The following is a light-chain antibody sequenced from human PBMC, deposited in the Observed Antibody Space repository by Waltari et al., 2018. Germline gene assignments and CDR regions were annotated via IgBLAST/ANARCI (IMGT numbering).Light chain of an antibody. CDR2: TNN. CDR1: SSTIGSHL. J-gene: IGLJ3*02. Sequence: QSLLTQPPSASGPPAQSVSFSFSGTSSTIGSHLVNWYQHLPGTAPKLVIHTNNQRPSGVPDRFSGSKSGTSASLAISGLRSEDEADYFCAAWDDSLDVWVFGGGTKLTVL. CDR3: AAWDDSLDVWV. V-gene: IGLV1-44*01.